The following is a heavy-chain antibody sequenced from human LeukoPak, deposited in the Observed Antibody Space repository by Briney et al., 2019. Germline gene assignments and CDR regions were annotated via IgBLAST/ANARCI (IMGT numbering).Heavy chain of an antibody. Sequence: GGSLRLSCAASGFTFDDYGMSWVRQAPGKGLEWVSIIGYRGGSIYYAHSVQGRFTISRDNSKNTLSLQMDGLRPEDTAVYYCAKSWGYTRPYYNYMDVWGKGTTVTVSS. D-gene: IGHD3-16*02. V-gene: IGHV3-23*01. CDR1: GFTFDDYG. J-gene: IGHJ6*03. CDR3: AKSWGYTRPYYNYMDV. CDR2: IGYRGGSI.